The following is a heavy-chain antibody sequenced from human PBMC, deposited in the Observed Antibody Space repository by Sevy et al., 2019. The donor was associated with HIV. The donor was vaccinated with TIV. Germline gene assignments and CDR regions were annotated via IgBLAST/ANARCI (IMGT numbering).Heavy chain of an antibody. V-gene: IGHV4-30-4*01. CDR2: IYYSGST. CDR1: GGSISSGDYY. J-gene: IGHJ4*02. CDR3: ASMTYYYGSGSYPIDY. Sequence: SENLSLTCTVSGGSISSGDYYWSWIRQPPGKGLEWIGYIYYSGSTYYNPSPKSRVTISVDTSKNQFSLKLSSVTAADTAVYYCASMTYYYGSGSYPIDYWGQGTLVTVSS. D-gene: IGHD3-10*01.